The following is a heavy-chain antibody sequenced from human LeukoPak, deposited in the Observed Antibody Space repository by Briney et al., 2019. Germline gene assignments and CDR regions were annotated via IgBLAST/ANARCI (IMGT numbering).Heavy chain of an antibody. CDR2: IYYSGST. Sequence: SETLSLTCTVSGGSISSHYWSWIRQPPGKGLEWIGYIYYSGSTNYNPSLKSRVTISVDTSKNQFSLKLSSVTAADTAVYYCARGYDFWSGHLYDYWGQGTLVTVSS. CDR3: ARGYDFWSGHLYDY. J-gene: IGHJ4*02. V-gene: IGHV4-59*11. D-gene: IGHD3-3*01. CDR1: GGSISSHY.